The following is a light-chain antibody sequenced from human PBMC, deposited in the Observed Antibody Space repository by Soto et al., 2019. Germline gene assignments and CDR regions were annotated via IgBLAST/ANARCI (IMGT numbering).Light chain of an antibody. Sequence: SYELTQPPSVSVSPGQTVSITCSGDKLGDKYACWYQQKPGQSPVLVIYQDSKRPSGIPERFSGSNSGNTATLTISGTQAMDEADYYCQAWDSSNVVFGGGTKVTVL. CDR3: QAWDSSNVV. CDR2: QDS. V-gene: IGLV3-1*01. CDR1: KLGDKY. J-gene: IGLJ2*01.